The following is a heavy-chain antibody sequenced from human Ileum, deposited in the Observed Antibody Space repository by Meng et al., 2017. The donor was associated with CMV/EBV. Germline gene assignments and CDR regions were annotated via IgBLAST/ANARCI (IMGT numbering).Heavy chain of an antibody. V-gene: IGHV3-30*02. Sequence: GESLKISCAASEFIFNCYGMHWLRQAPGKGLEWLSCIDIDGTERHYADIVWGRFIVSKDKSKNTVFLEMNSLRAGDTAVYYCVGHQGGTRDEVSLVWGQGTKVTVSS. D-gene: IGHD1/OR15-1a*01. CDR3: VGHQGGTRDEVSLV. CDR2: IDIDGTER. CDR1: EFIFNCYG. J-gene: IGHJ4*02.